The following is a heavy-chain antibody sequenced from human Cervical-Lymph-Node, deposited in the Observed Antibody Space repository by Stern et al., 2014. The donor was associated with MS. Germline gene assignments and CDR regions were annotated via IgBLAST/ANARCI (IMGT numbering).Heavy chain of an antibody. CDR2: INDYGTNS. CDR3: VRVWGHSRGYYRLDS. CDR1: GFTFTIYW. Sequence: EVQLVESGGDLVQAGGSLRLSCAASGFTFTIYWMQWVRQVPGKGLVWVSRINDYGTNSTHADFVKGRFSISRDNAKNTLYLQMNDLRAEDSAVYYCVRVWGHSRGYYRLDSWGQGTLVTVSS. D-gene: IGHD3-16*01. J-gene: IGHJ4*02. V-gene: IGHV3-74*03.